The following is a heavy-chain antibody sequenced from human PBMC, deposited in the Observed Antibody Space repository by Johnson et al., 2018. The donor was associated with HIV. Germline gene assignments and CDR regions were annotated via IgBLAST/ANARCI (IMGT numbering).Heavy chain of an antibody. CDR1: GFTFSSYA. D-gene: IGHD6-13*01. CDR3: AKDRRGKQQLVTGNDAFDI. V-gene: IGHV3-23*04. Sequence: EVQLVESGEGLVQPGGSLRLSCAASGFTFSSYAMSWVRQAPGKGLEWVSAISGSGGTTYYADSVKGRFTISSDNSKNTLYPQMNSLRAEDTAVYYCAKDRRGKQQLVTGNDAFDIWGQGTMVTVSS. CDR2: ISGSGGTT. J-gene: IGHJ3*02.